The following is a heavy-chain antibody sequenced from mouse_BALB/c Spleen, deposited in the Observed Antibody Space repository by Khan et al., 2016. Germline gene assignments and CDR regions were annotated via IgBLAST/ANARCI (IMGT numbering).Heavy chain of an antibody. V-gene: IGHV9-4*02. CDR2: INTHSGVP. J-gene: IGHJ2*01. CDR1: GYTFTTAG. CDR3: AGTVGNYGYFDY. D-gene: IGHD2-1*01. Sequence: QIQLVQSGPELKKPGETVRISCKASGYTFTTAGMQWVQKMPGKGLKWIGWINTHSGVPKYAEDFKGRFAFSLETSASTAYLQIRNLKNEDTATYFWAGTVGNYGYFDYWGQGTTLTVSS.